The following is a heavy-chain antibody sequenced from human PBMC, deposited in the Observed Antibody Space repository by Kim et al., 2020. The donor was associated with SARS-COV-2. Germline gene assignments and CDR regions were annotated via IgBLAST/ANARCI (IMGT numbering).Heavy chain of an antibody. CDR3: AKDLAPLVPSSMDY. Sequence: GGSLRLSCAASGFTFSSYAMSWVRQAPGKGLEWVSAISGSGGSTYYADSVKGRFTISRDNSKNKLYLQMNSLRAEDTAVYYCAKDLAPLVPSSMDYWGQGTLVTVSS. CDR1: GFTFSSYA. CDR2: ISGSGGST. J-gene: IGHJ4*02. D-gene: IGHD2-2*01. V-gene: IGHV3-23*01.